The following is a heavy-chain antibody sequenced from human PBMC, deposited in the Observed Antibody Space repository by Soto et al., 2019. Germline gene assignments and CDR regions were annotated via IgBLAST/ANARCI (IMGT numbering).Heavy chain of an antibody. CDR2: ISTSGSTI. CDR3: ARVSPPPDY. V-gene: IGHV3-11*01. J-gene: IGHJ4*02. Sequence: GGSLRLSCAGSGFTFSDYYMSWLRQAPGKGLEWVSYISTSGSTINYADSVKGRFTISRDNAKNSLYLQMNSLRAEDTAVYYCARVSPPPDYWGQGTLVTVSS. CDR1: GFTFSDYY.